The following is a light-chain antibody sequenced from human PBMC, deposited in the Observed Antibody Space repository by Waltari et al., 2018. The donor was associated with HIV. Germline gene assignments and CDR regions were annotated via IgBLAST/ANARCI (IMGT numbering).Light chain of an antibody. J-gene: IGLJ2*01. CDR2: YDA. CDR3: QVWDDTTHHVV. CDR1: LIGTKS. Sequence: SYVLTQPPSVSVALGEAATISCGGELIGTKSVHWYQQRPGQAPLLVIYYDADRPSGSPERFSGSNSGNAATLTISRVEAADEADYYCQVWDDTTHHVVFGGGTKLTAL. V-gene: IGLV3-21*01.